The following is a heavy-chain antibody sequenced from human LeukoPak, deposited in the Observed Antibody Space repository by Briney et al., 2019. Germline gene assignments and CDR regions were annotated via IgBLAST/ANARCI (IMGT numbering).Heavy chain of an antibody. CDR1: GDSITNYNYH. D-gene: IGHD3-10*01. V-gene: IGHV4-39*07. CDR2: LYNTGSTDNT. Sequence: SETLSLTCTVSGDSITNYNYHWGWIRQPPGKGLEWIGRLYNTGSTDNTDSNPSLQSRVTISADTSMNQFSLRLTSVTAADTAVYYCARDFGAGSYRYGMDVWGQGTTVTVSS. J-gene: IGHJ6*02. CDR3: ARDFGAGSYRYGMDV.